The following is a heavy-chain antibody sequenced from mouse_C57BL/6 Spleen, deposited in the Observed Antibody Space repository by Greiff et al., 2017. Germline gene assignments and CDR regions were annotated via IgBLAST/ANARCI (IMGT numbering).Heavy chain of an antibody. J-gene: IGHJ2*01. V-gene: IGHV4-1*01. CDR3: ASGYYYGSSLFDY. Sequence: EADGVDFSRYWMSWVRRAPGKGLEWIGEINPDSSTINYAPSLKDKFIISRDNAKNTLYLQMSKVRSEDTALYYCASGYYYGSSLFDYWGQGTTLTVSS. CDR1: GVDFSRYW. D-gene: IGHD1-1*01. CDR2: INPDSSTI.